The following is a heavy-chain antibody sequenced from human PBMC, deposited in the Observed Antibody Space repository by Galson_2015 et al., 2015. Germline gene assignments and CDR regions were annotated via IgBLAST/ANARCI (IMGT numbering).Heavy chain of an antibody. CDR2: INGNNGNP. CDR1: GYILNGYS. D-gene: IGHD6-19*01. J-gene: IGHJ4*02. Sequence: ASGYILNGYSLNWVRRAPGQGLEWMGWINGNNGNPTYAQGFTGRFVFSLDTSVSTAYLQITSLKPEDTAVYSCARTSSSGWYTDYWGQGTLVTVSS. CDR3: ARTSSSGWYTDY. V-gene: IGHV7-4-1*02.